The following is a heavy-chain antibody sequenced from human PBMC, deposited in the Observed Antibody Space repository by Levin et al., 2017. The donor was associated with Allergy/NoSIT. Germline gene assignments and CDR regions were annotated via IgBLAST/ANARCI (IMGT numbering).Heavy chain of an antibody. V-gene: IGHV3-30*18. CDR1: GFTFSSYG. CDR2: ISYDGSNK. CDR3: AKGLKDFWSGYLTY. Sequence: GGSLRLSCAASGFTFSSYGMHWVRQAPGKGLEWVAVISYDGSNKYYADSVKGRFTISRDNSKNTLYLQMNSLRAEDTAVYYCAKGLKDFWSGYLTYWGQGTLVTVSS. J-gene: IGHJ4*02. D-gene: IGHD3-3*01.